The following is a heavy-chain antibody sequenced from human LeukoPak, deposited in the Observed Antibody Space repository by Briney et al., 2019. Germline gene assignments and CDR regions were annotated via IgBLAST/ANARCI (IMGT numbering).Heavy chain of an antibody. Sequence: GGSLRLSCAASGFTFSSYAMSWVRQAPGKGLEWVSAISGSGGSTYYADSVKGRFTISRDNSKNTLYLQMNSLGAEDTAVYYCAKRRTMLREPIGDWGQGTLVTVSS. D-gene: IGHD1-7*01. CDR3: AKRRTMLREPIGD. V-gene: IGHV3-23*01. J-gene: IGHJ4*02. CDR2: ISGSGGST. CDR1: GFTFSSYA.